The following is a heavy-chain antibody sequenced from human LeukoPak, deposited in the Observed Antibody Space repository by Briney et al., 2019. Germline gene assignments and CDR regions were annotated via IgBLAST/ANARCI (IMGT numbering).Heavy chain of an antibody. CDR1: GFTFSNYW. V-gene: IGHV3-7*05. Sequence: GGSLRLSCAASGFTFSNYWMSWVRQTPEKGLEWVANIKQDGSETVYVDSVKGRFTISRDNAQSSLYLQMNSLRAEDTAVYYCARDPYSSSWSYGMDVWGQGTTVTVSS. CDR3: ARDPYSSSWSYGMDV. J-gene: IGHJ6*02. CDR2: IKQDGSET. D-gene: IGHD6-13*01.